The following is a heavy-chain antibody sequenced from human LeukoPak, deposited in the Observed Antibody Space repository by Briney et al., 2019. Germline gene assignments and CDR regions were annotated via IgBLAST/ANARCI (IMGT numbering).Heavy chain of an antibody. CDR1: GFTVSSNY. CDR2: IYSGGST. CDR3: ARGGYGGPYYFDY. V-gene: IGHV3-53*01. J-gene: IGHJ4*02. D-gene: IGHD4-23*01. Sequence: PGGSLRLSCAASGFTVSSNYMSWVRQAPGKGLEGVSVIYSGGSTYYADSVKGRFTISRDNSKNTLYLQMNSLRAEDTAVYYCARGGYGGPYYFDYWGQGTLVTVSS.